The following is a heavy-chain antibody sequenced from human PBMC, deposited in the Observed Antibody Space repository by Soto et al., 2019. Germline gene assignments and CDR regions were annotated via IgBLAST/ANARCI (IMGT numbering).Heavy chain of an antibody. D-gene: IGHD6-19*01. V-gene: IGHV4-34*02. J-gene: IGHJ5*01. CDR2: VNHGGRT. Sequence: QVQVQQWGAGLLKPSETLSLICAVYGESFSGYFWSWIRQSPGKGPEWIGEVNHGGRTNYNPSLESRVTLSVDPFKKPFVLPMTSVTAADTAVFYCGRGREQWLKSGPFDFWGQGSLVAVSS. CDR3: GRGREQWLKSGPFDF. CDR1: GESFSGYF.